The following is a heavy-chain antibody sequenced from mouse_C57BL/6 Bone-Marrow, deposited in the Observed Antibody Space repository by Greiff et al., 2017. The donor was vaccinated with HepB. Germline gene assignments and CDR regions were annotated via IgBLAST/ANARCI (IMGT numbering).Heavy chain of an antibody. Sequence: VQLQQSGPELVKPGASVKISCKASGYAFSSSWMNWVKQRPGKGLEWIGRIYPGDGDTNYNGKFKGKATLTADKSSSTAYMQLSSLTSEDSAVYFCARRELRLLYFDYWGQGTTLTVSS. D-gene: IGHD3-2*02. J-gene: IGHJ2*01. V-gene: IGHV1-82*01. CDR1: GYAFSSSW. CDR2: IYPGDGDT. CDR3: ARRELRLLYFDY.